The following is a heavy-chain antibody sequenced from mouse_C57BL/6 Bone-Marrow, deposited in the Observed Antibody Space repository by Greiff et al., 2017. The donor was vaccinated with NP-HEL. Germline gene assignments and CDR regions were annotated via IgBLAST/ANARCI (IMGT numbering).Heavy chain of an antibody. J-gene: IGHJ3*01. CDR1: GFSLTSYG. D-gene: IGHD2-5*01. V-gene: IGHV2-2*01. CDR2: IWSGGST. CDR3: ARNYYSNCSWFAD. Sequence: QVQLQQSGPGLVQPSQSLSITCTVSGFSLTSYGVHWVRQSPGKGLEWLGVIWSGGSTDYNAAFISRLSISKDNSKSQVFFKMNSLQADDTAIYYCARNYYSNCSWFADWGQGTLVTVSA.